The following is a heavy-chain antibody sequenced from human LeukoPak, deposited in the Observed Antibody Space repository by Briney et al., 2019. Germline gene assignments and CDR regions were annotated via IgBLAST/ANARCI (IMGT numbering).Heavy chain of an antibody. CDR3: ARDLGPHSSSPNSGAFDI. J-gene: IGHJ3*02. V-gene: IGHV3-7*01. CDR1: GFTFSNYW. CDR2: IKQDGSET. D-gene: IGHD6-6*01. Sequence: GGSLRLSCAASGFTFSNYWMSWVRQAPGKGLEWVANIKQDGSETYYVDSVKGRFTISRDNAKTSLYLQMNSLRAEDTAVYYCARDLGPHSSSPNSGAFDIWGQGTMVTVSS.